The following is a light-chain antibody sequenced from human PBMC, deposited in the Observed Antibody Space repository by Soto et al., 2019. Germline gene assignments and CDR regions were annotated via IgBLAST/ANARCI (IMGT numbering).Light chain of an antibody. CDR2: KVS. CDR1: QSLVYSDGNTY. Sequence: DVVMTQSPLSLPVTLGQPASISCRSSQSLVYSDGNTYLNWFQQRPGQSPRRLIYKVSNRDSGVPDRFSGSGSGTDFTLKISRVEAEDVGVYSCMQCTHWPWTFGQGTKVEIK. V-gene: IGKV2-30*01. CDR3: MQCTHWPWT. J-gene: IGKJ1*01.